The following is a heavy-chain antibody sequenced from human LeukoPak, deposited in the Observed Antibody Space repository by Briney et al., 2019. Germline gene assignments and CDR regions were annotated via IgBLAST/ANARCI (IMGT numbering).Heavy chain of an antibody. J-gene: IGHJ6*02. CDR1: GYTFTSYG. D-gene: IGHD2-2*02. Sequence: ASVKVSCKASGYTFTSYGISWVRQAPGQGREWMGWISAYNGNTNYAQKLQGRVTMTTDTSTSTAYMELRSLRSDDTAVYYCARPYCSSTSCHTYYYYGMDVWGQGTTVTVSS. CDR2: ISAYNGNT. CDR3: ARPYCSSTSCHTYYYYGMDV. V-gene: IGHV1-18*01.